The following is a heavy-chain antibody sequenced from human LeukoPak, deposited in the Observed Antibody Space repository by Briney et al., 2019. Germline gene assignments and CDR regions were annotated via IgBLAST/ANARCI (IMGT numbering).Heavy chain of an antibody. CDR1: GGSISSYY. J-gene: IGHJ4*02. V-gene: IGHV4-4*07. CDR3: AREGSYYDILTGYYYGYFDY. Sequence: SETLSLTCTVSGGSISSYYWSWIRQPAGKGLEWIGRIYTSGSTNYNPSLKSRVTISVDTSKNQFSLKLSSVTAADTAVYYCAREGSYYDILTGYYYGYFDYWGQGTLVTVSS. D-gene: IGHD3-9*01. CDR2: IYTSGST.